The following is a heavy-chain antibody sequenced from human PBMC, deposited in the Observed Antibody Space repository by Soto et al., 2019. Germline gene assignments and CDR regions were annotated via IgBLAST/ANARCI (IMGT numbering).Heavy chain of an antibody. CDR2: IVPSLDTA. CDR1: GGTFSSSG. D-gene: IGHD3-16*02. J-gene: IGHJ6*02. CDR3: ARWPQPRYTADPYAVDV. V-gene: IGHV1-69*11. Sequence: SVKVSCKASGGTFSSSGFSWVRQAPGQGLEWMGMIVPSLDTANYAQKFQARVTITADEVTSTAYMELRSLRSEDTAVYYCARWPQPRYTADPYAVDVWGQGTRVTVSS.